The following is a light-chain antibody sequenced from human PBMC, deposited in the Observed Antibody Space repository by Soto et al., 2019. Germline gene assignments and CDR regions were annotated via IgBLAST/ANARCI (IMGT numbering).Light chain of an antibody. CDR3: CSYTHTDGV. CDR1: SSDVGGYRY. J-gene: IGLJ2*01. CDR2: DVS. V-gene: IGLV2-11*01. Sequence: QSVLAQPRSVSGSPGQSVTISCTGTSSDVGGYRYVSWYQQHPGKAPKLMIYDVSKRPSGVPDRFSGSKSGNTASLIISGLQAEDEADYYCCSYTHTDGVFGGGTKVTVL.